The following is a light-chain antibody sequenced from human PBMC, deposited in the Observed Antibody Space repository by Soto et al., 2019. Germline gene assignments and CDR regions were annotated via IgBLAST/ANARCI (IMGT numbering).Light chain of an antibody. CDR1: QSISSW. CDR2: KAS. Sequence: DIQMTQSPSTLSASVGDRVTITCRVSQSISSWLAWYHQKPGKAPKLLIYKASSLESGVPSRFSGSGSGTEFTITISSLQPDDLATYYCQQYNSSPFTFGPGTKVDIK. J-gene: IGKJ3*01. V-gene: IGKV1-5*03. CDR3: QQYNSSPFT.